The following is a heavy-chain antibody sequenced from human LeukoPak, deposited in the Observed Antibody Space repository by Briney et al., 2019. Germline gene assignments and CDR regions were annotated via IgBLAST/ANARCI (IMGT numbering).Heavy chain of an antibody. D-gene: IGHD7-27*01. CDR2: ISSSSSTT. Sequence: GGSLRLSCAASGFTFSSYSMNWVRQAPGKGLEWVSYISSSSSTTYYADSVRGRFTISRDNAKNSLYLQMNSLRGEDTAVYYCARKTGGSLDIWGQGTMVTVSS. J-gene: IGHJ3*02. CDR3: ARKTGGSLDI. CDR1: GFTFSSYS. V-gene: IGHV3-48*01.